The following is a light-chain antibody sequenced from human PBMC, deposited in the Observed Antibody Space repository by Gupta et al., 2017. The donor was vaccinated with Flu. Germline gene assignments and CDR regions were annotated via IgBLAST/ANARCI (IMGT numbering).Light chain of an antibody. CDR2: GAS. Sequence: PGTLSFSPGERATLSGRASKSVSSRYLAWYQQKPGQVPRLLIYGASSRATGNPERLSGSGSGTDFTLTINRRDPEDFAVSYGQHEGSSPKTLGKGTKVQIK. CDR3: QHEGSSPKT. J-gene: IGKJ1*01. CDR1: KSVSSRY. V-gene: IGKV3-20*01.